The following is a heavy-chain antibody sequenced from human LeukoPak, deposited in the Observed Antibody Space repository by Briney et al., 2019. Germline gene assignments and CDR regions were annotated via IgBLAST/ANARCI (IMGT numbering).Heavy chain of an antibody. V-gene: IGHV3-11*01. D-gene: IGHD3-3*01. CDR3: AKDLSRAFWDY. CDR2: ISSSGSTI. CDR1: GFTFSDYY. J-gene: IGHJ4*02. Sequence: TGGSLRLSCAASGFTFSDYYMSWIRQAPGKGLEWVSYISSSGSTIYYADSVKGRFTVSRDNSKNTLYLQMNSLRAEDTAIYYCAKDLSRAFWDYWGQGTLVTASS.